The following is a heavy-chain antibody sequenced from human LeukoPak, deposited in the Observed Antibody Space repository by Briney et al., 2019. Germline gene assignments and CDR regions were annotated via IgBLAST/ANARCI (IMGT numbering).Heavy chain of an antibody. V-gene: IGHV1-18*01. J-gene: IGHJ4*02. D-gene: IGHD2-21*01. Sequence: ASVKVSCTASGYTSSNSAISSVRQAPGQGLEWMGWISAYNGNTRYAQNLQGRVTMTTDTSTSTAYMELRSLTSDDTAVYYCVKDLRCGCLFFECWGQGTLVTVSS. CDR3: VKDLRCGCLFFEC. CDR2: ISAYNGNT. CDR1: GYTSSNSA.